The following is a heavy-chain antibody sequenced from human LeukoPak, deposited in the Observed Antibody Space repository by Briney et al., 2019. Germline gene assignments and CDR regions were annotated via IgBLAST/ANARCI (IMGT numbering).Heavy chain of an antibody. CDR2: IYPADSHT. J-gene: IGHJ6*03. CDR1: GYNFPNYW. V-gene: IGHV5-51*01. Sequence: GESLKITCKGSGYNFPNYWIAWVRQMPGKGLEWMGVIYPADSHTAYSPSFQGQVTLSVDKSISTAYLQWSSLKASDAAMYYCARGSPDYYYQFLDVWGKGTTVTVSS. CDR3: ARGSPDYYYQFLDV.